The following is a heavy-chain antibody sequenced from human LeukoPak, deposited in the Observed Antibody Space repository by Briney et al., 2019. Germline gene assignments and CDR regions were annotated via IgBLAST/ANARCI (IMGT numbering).Heavy chain of an antibody. Sequence: SETLSLTCTVSGYSISSGYYWGWIRQPPGKGLEWIGSIYHSGSTYYNPSLKSRVTISVDTSKNQFSLKLSSVTAADTAVYYCARDVILGYYDSSGYYVGDYWGQGTLVTVSS. D-gene: IGHD3-22*01. CDR2: IYHSGST. V-gene: IGHV4-38-2*02. J-gene: IGHJ4*02. CDR1: GYSISSGYY. CDR3: ARDVILGYYDSSGYYVGDY.